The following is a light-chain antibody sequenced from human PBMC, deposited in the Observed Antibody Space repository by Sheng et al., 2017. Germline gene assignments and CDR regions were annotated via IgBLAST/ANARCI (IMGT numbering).Light chain of an antibody. CDR1: NSNIGKNF. J-gene: IGLJ2*01. V-gene: IGLV1-51*01. Sequence: QSVLTQPPSVSAAPGQKVTISCSGSNSNIGKNFVSWYQQVPGTAPKLLSYDNNKRPSDIPDRFSGSKSGTSATLGITGLQTGDEADYYCGTWDDSLSAVVFGGGTKLTVL. CDR3: GTWDDSLSAVV. CDR2: DNN.